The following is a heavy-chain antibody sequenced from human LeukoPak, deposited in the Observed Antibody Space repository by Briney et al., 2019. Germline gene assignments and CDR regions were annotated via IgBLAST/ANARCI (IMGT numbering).Heavy chain of an antibody. CDR2: IYYSGST. J-gene: IGHJ5*02. Sequence: KPSETLSLTCTVSGGSISSYYWSWIRQPPGKGLEWIGYIYYSGSTNYNPSLKSQVTISVDTSKNQFSLKLSSVTAADTAVYYCARGGEQWLEYNWFDPWGQGTLVTVSS. D-gene: IGHD6-19*01. CDR1: GGSISSYY. CDR3: ARGGEQWLEYNWFDP. V-gene: IGHV4-59*01.